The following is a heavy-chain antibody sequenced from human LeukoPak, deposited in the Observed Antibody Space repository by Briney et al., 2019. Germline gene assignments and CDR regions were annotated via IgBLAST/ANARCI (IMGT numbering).Heavy chain of an antibody. V-gene: IGHV3-23*01. CDR3: AGRPTGYSSGYIH. D-gene: IGHD5-18*01. CDR2: ISGSAHKI. CDR1: GFTFSSYS. Sequence: GGSLRLSCAASGFTFSSYSMNWVRQAPEKGLDWVSVISGSAHKIRYADSVKGRFTISRDNSENIVYLQMDNLRVEDTAVYYCAGRPTGYSSGYIHWGQGTLVTVSS. J-gene: IGHJ4*02.